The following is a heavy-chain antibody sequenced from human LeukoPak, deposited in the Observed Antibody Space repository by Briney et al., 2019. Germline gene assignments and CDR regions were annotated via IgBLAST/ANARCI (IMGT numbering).Heavy chain of an antibody. CDR2: FDPEDGER. V-gene: IGHV1-24*01. CDR1: GYTLTELS. D-gene: IGHD3-16*01. Sequence: ASVKVSCKASGYTLTELSMHWVRQAPGKGLAWMGGFDPEDGERIYAQKFQGRLTMTEDTSTDTAYMELSSLRSEDTAVYYCATLIGDNYFGMDVWGKGTTVTVSS. J-gene: IGHJ6*04. CDR3: ATLIGDNYFGMDV.